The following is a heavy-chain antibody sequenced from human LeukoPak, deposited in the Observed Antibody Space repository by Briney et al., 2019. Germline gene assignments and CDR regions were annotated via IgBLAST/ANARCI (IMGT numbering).Heavy chain of an antibody. V-gene: IGHV3-30*04. CDR2: ISKDGNNK. CDR1: GFSFNSYP. CDR3: ARPDDSESFYRANHY. D-gene: IGHD3-10*01. Sequence: GRSLRLSCAASGFSFNSYPMHWVRRAPGKGLEWVAVISKDGNNKYYADSVKGRFTISRDNSNNTLSLQMNGLRLEDTAVYCCARPDDSESFYRANHYWGRGTLVAVS. J-gene: IGHJ4*02.